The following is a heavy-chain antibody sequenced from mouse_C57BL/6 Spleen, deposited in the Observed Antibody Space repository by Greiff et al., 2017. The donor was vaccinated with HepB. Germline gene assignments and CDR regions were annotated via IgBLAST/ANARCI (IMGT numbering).Heavy chain of an antibody. CDR3: ARGIYGNPV. Sequence: QVQLKQPGAELVKPGASVKLSCKASGYTFTSYWMHWVKQRPGQGLEWIGMIHPNSGSTNYNEKFKSKATLTVDKSSSTAYMQLSSLTSEDSAVYYCARGIYGNPVWGTGTTVTVSS. D-gene: IGHD2-1*01. V-gene: IGHV1-64*01. CDR2: IHPNSGST. CDR1: GYTFTSYW. J-gene: IGHJ1*03.